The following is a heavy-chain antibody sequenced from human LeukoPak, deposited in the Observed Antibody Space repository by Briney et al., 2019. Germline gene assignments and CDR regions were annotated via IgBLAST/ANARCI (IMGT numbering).Heavy chain of an antibody. D-gene: IGHD3-22*01. CDR1: GGSISSYY. CDR3: ARVDYYDSSGYYI. CDR2: IYYSGST. J-gene: IGHJ4*02. V-gene: IGHV4-59*01. Sequence: SETLSLTCTVSGGSISSYYWSWIRQPPGKGLEWIGYIYYSGSTNYNPSLKSRVTISVDTSKNQFSLKLSSVTAADTAVYYCARVDYYDSSGYYIWGQGTLVTVSS.